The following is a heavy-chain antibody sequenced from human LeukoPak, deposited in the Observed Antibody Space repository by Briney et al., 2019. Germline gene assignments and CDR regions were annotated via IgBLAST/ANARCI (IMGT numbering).Heavy chain of an antibody. CDR2: ISGSGGST. J-gene: IGHJ4*02. Sequence: GGSLRLSCAASGFTFSSYAMSWVRQAPGKGLEWVSAISGSGGSTYYADSVKGRFTISRDNSKNTLCLQMNSLRAEDTAVYYCAKDPRPYSSGWYGWYYFDYWGQGTLVTVSS. V-gene: IGHV3-23*01. CDR1: GFTFSSYA. D-gene: IGHD6-19*01. CDR3: AKDPRPYSSGWYGWYYFDY.